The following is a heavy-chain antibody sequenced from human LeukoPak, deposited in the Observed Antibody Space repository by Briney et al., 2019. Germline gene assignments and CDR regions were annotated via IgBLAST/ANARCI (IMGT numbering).Heavy chain of an antibody. V-gene: IGHV4-59*12. D-gene: IGHD1-1*01. J-gene: IGHJ2*01. CDR3: ARAVGVGRGTYFDL. CDR2: IYYSGST. Sequence: KPPETPSLTCTVSGGSISSYYWSWIRQPPGKGREWIGYIYYSGSTNYNPSLKSRVTISVDTSKNQFSLKLRSVTAADTAVYYCARAVGVGRGTYFDLWGRGTLGTVSS. CDR1: GGSISSYY.